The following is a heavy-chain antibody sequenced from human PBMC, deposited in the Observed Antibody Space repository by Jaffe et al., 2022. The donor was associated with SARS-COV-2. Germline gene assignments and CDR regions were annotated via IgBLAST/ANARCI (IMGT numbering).Heavy chain of an antibody. CDR2: INPSGGST. D-gene: IGHD5-12*01. CDR1: GYTFTSYY. Sequence: QVQLVQSGAEVKKPGASVKVSCKASGYTFTSYYMHWVRQAPGQGLEWMGIINPSGGSTSYAQKFQGRVTMTRDTSTSTVYMELSSLRSEDTAVYYCARDHTRRDGYNLFTEVYYYYGMDVWGQGTTVTVSS. CDR3: ARDHTRRDGYNLFTEVYYYYGMDV. J-gene: IGHJ6*02. V-gene: IGHV1-46*01.